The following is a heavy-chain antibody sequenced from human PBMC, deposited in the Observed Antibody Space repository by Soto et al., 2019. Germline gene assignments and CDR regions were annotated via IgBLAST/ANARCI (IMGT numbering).Heavy chain of an antibody. J-gene: IGHJ5*02. CDR3: ARHGPGTGYCSGGSCYSVGVWFDP. CDR2: IYYSGST. V-gene: IGHV4-39*01. Sequence: PSETLSLTCTVSGGSISSSSYYWGWIRQPPGKGLEWIGSIYYSGSTYYNPSLKSRVTISVDTSKNQFSLKLSSVTAADTAVYYCARHGPGTGYCSGGSCYSVGVWFDPWGQGTLLTVSS. D-gene: IGHD2-15*01. CDR1: GGSISSSSYY.